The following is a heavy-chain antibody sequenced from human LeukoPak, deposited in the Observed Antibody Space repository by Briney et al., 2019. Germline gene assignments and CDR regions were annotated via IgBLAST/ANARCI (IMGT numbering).Heavy chain of an antibody. CDR3: ARAEDTAMDSDYFDY. D-gene: IGHD5-18*01. CDR1: GFTFSSYE. Sequence: NPGGSLRLSCAASGFTFSSYEMNWVRQPPGKGLEWIGSIYYSGSTYYNPSLKSRVTISVDTSKNQFSLKLSSVTAADTAVYYCARAEDTAMDSDYFDYWGQGTLVTVSS. V-gene: IGHV4-39*07. CDR2: IYYSGST. J-gene: IGHJ4*02.